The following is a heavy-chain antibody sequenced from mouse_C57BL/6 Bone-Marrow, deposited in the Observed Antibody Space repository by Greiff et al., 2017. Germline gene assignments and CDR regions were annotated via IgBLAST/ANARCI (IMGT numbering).Heavy chain of an antibody. CDR1: GFTFSSYG. J-gene: IGHJ3*01. V-gene: IGHV5-6*01. Sequence: EVKLMESGGDLVKPGGSLKLSCAASGFTFSSYGMSWVRPTPDKRLEWVATISSGGSYTYYPDSVKGRFTISRDNAKNTLYLRMSSLQSEDTAMYYCARHGGTTVRFAYWGQGTLVTVSA. CDR3: ARHGGTTVRFAY. CDR2: ISSGGSYT. D-gene: IGHD1-1*01.